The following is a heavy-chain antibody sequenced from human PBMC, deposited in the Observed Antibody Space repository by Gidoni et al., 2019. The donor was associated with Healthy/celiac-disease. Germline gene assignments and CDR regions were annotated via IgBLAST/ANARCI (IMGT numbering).Heavy chain of an antibody. V-gene: IGHV3-15*01. D-gene: IGHD3-9*01. Sequence: EVQLVESGGGLVKPGGSLRLSCAASGFTFSNAWMSWVRQAPGKGLEWVGRIKSKTDGGTTDYAAPVKGRFTISRDDSKNTLYLQMNSLKTEDTAVYYCTTAPYYDILTGYSHPPDYWGQGTLVTVSS. CDR2: IKSKTDGGTT. CDR1: GFTFSNAW. J-gene: IGHJ4*02. CDR3: TTAPYYDILTGYSHPPDY.